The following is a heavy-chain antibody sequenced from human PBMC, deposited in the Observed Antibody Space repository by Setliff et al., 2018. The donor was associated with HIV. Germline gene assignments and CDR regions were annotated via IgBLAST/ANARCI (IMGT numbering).Heavy chain of an antibody. Sequence: SETLSLTCTVSDSGTYYWSWIRQPAGKGLEWIGRVSSRGDTNYNPSLKSRVTMPVDTSKNQFSLKLSSVTAADTAVYYCARGRRSALAAAGTLFDYWGQGTLVTVSS. CDR2: VSSRGDT. CDR1: DSGTYY. V-gene: IGHV4-4*07. J-gene: IGHJ4*02. D-gene: IGHD6-13*01. CDR3: ARGRRSALAAAGTLFDY.